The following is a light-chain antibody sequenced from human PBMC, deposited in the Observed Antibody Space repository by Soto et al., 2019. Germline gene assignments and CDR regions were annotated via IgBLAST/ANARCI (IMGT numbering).Light chain of an antibody. J-gene: IGLJ2*01. CDR2: DVN. CDR3: TSYASSSPHVV. V-gene: IGLV2-14*01. Sequence: QSVLTQPASVSGSPGQSITLSCTGTSSDIGGYDFVSWYQRYPGKSPKLIIYDVNNRPSGVSNRFSGSKSVHTASLTISGLQDDDEADYYCTSYASSSPHVVFGGGTKLTVL. CDR1: SSDIGGYDF.